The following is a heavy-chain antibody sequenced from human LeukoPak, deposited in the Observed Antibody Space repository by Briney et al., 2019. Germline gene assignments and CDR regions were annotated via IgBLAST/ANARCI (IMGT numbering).Heavy chain of an antibody. V-gene: IGHV3-23*01. CDR3: AKALHYYGSGSYGDY. J-gene: IGHJ4*02. Sequence: GGSLRLSCAASGFTFSSYAMSWVRQAPGKGLEWVSAISGSGGNTYYADSVKGRFTISRDNSKNTLYLQMNSLRAEDTAVYYCAKALHYYGSGSYGDYWGQGTLVTVSS. CDR1: GFTFSSYA. D-gene: IGHD3-10*01. CDR2: ISGSGGNT.